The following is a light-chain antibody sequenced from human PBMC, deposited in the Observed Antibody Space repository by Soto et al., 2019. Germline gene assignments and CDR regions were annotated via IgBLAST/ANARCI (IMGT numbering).Light chain of an antibody. V-gene: IGLV2-14*01. CDR3: SSYTSSTNIV. CDR1: SSDVGGYNY. Sequence: SVRTPPASVFWSPGHSITISCTGTSSDVGGYNYVSWYQQHPGKAPKLMIYEVSNRPSGVSNRFSGSKSGNTASLTISGLQAEEEADYYCSSYTSSTNIVFGTGTKVTVL. J-gene: IGLJ1*01. CDR2: EVS.